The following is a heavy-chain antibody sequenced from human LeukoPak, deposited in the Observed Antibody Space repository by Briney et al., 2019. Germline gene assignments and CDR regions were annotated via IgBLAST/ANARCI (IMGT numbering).Heavy chain of an antibody. D-gene: IGHD3-3*01. CDR3: ARERYDFWSTAGPNNWFDP. Sequence: GGSLRLSCAASGFTFSDYYMSWIRQAPGKGLEWVSYISSSGSTIYYADSVKGRFTISRDNAKNSLYLQMNSLRAEDTAVYYCARERYDFWSTAGPNNWFDPWGQGTLVTVSS. CDR1: GFTFSDYY. J-gene: IGHJ5*02. V-gene: IGHV3-11*01. CDR2: ISSSGSTI.